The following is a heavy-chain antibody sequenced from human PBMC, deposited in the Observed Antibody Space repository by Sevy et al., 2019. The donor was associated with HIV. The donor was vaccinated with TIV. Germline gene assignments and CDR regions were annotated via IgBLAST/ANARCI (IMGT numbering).Heavy chain of an antibody. V-gene: IGHV3-48*03. CDR2: ISSSGSTI. D-gene: IGHD3-22*01. J-gene: IGHJ6*02. Sequence: GGSLRLSCAASGFTFSSYEMNWVRQAPGKGLEWVSYISSSGSTIYYADSVKGRFTISRDNAKNSLYLQMNSLRVEDTGVCYGERANYYDRSGFGYYYYGRDVGGQGTAVTVS. CDR3: ERANYYDRSGFGYYYYGRDV. CDR1: GFTFSSYE.